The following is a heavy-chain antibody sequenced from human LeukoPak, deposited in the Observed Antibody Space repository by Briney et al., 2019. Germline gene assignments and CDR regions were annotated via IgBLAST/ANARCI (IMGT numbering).Heavy chain of an antibody. Sequence: ASVKVSCKASGYTFTSYDISWVRQATGQGLEWMGWMSPNSGNTGYAQKFQGRVIMIRNTSISTAYMELSSLRSEDTAVYYCARGLHGSPDYYDSSGYYSIPDYWGQGTLVTVSS. CDR2: MSPNSGNT. J-gene: IGHJ4*02. V-gene: IGHV1-8*01. CDR1: GYTFTSYD. D-gene: IGHD3-22*01. CDR3: ARGLHGSPDYYDSSGYYSIPDY.